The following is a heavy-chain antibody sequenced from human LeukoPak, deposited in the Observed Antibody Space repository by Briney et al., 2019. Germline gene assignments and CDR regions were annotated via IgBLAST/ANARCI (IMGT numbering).Heavy chain of an antibody. CDR1: GFTFDDYA. V-gene: IGHV3-9*01. CDR2: ISWNSGSI. CDR3: AKDQGDLGEVPWLQDGGVGYYFDY. Sequence: GRSLRLSCAASGFTFDDYAMHWVRQAPGKGLEWVSGISWNSGSIGYTDSVKGRFTISRDNAKNSLYLQMNSLRAEDTAVYYCAKDQGDLGEVPWLQDGGVGYYFDYWGQGTLVTVSS. J-gene: IGHJ4*02. D-gene: IGHD5-24*01.